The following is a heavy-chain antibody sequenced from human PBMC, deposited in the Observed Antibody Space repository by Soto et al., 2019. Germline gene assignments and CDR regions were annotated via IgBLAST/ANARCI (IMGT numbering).Heavy chain of an antibody. CDR2: INTATGNT. CDR3: SRGILFEYWFAP. D-gene: IGHD6-6*01. V-gene: IGHV1-3*04. CDR1: GCTVTNNA. Sequence: ASLKVSCKASGCTVTNNAMHWVRQAPAQRLERMGWINTATGNTKYSRKFLGRISLTRDTSATTFYMELSRLTSTATALYHYSRGILFEYWFAPWGQGTLVTVSS. J-gene: IGHJ5*02.